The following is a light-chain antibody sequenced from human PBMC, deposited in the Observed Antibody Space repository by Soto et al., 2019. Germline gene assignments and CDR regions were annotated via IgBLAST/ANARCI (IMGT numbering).Light chain of an antibody. CDR1: STDFVSYNR. Sequence: QSALTQPPSASGSPGQSVTISCTGTSTDFVSYNRVSWYQQPPGTAPKLIIYEASKRPSGVPDRFSGSKSGNTASLTISGLQAADEADYYCSLYTSENTYVFGTGTKLTVL. V-gene: IGLV2-18*01. CDR2: EAS. CDR3: SLYTSENTYV. J-gene: IGLJ1*01.